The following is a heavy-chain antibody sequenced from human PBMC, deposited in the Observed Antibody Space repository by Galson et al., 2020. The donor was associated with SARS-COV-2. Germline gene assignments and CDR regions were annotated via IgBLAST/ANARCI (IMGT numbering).Heavy chain of an antibody. CDR2: ISYSGST. Sequence: ETSETLSLTCTVSDGSISSYYWSWIRQPPGTGLEWIGYISYSGSTNYNPSPKSRVTITVDTSKNQFSLKLSCVTAADTAVYYCARGACSGGRCYLIDYWGQGTLVTVSS. V-gene: IGHV4-59*01. CDR1: DGSISSYY. J-gene: IGHJ4*02. D-gene: IGHD2-15*01. CDR3: ARGACSGGRCYLIDY.